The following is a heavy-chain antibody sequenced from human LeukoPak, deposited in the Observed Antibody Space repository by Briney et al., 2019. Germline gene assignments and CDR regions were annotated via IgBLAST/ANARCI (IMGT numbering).Heavy chain of an antibody. CDR2: IYYSGST. Sequence: PSETLSLTCTVSGGSISSYYWSWIRQPPGKGLEWIGYIYYSGSTNYNPSLKSRVTISVDTSKNQFSLKLSSVTAADTAVYYCARVGIVATRHFDYWGQGTLVTVSS. D-gene: IGHD5-12*01. V-gene: IGHV4-59*12. J-gene: IGHJ4*02. CDR3: ARVGIVATRHFDY. CDR1: GGSISSYY.